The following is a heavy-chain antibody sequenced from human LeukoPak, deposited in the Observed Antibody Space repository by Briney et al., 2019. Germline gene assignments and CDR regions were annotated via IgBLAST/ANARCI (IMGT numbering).Heavy chain of an antibody. D-gene: IGHD3-3*01. CDR2: ISYDGSNK. Sequence: PGGSLRLSCAASGFTFSSYAMHWVRHAPGKGLEWVAVISYDGSNKYYADSVKGRFTISRDNSKNTLYLQMNSLRAEDTAVYYCASPKGLAGFLEWLSCDYWGQGTLVTVSS. J-gene: IGHJ4*02. CDR3: ASPKGLAGFLEWLSCDY. V-gene: IGHV3-30-3*01. CDR1: GFTFSSYA.